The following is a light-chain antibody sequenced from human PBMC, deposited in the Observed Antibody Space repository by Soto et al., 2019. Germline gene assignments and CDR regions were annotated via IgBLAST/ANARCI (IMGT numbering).Light chain of an antibody. CDR3: QQHYKLHLT. V-gene: IGKV1-33*01. CDR2: DAS. J-gene: IGKJ4*01. Sequence: DIQMTQSPSSLSASVGDRVTITCQASQDISNCLNWYQQKPGKAPKLLMYDASNLETGVPSRFSGSGSGTDVIVTIISLQPEDGLTYYCQQHYKLHLTFGGGTKVDIK. CDR1: QDISNC.